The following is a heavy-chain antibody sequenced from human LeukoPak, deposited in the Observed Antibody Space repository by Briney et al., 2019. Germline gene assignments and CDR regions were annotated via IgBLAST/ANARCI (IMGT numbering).Heavy chain of an antibody. CDR2: ISTSGGST. CDR1: GFTFNSYA. V-gene: IGHV3-23*01. CDR3: AKPTGYSSGWYMNFDY. D-gene: IGHD6-19*01. J-gene: IGHJ4*02. Sequence: PGGSLRLSCAASGFTFNSYAMNWVRQAPGKGLEWVSAISTSGGSTRYADSVKGRFTIYRDNSKNTLYLQMDRLRAEDTAVYYCAKPTGYSSGWYMNFDYWGQGTLVTVSS.